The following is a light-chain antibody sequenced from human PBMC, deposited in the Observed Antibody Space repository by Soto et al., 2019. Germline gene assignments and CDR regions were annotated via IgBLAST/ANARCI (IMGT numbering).Light chain of an antibody. Sequence: EIVLTQSPGTLSLSPGERATLSCRASQSVSSNYLAWYQQKPGQAPRLLIYGASSRATGIPDRFSGSGSGTDFPLTISRLEPEDFAVYYCQQYGSSPHTFGQGAKLEIK. CDR1: QSVSSNY. J-gene: IGKJ2*01. CDR3: QQYGSSPHT. CDR2: GAS. V-gene: IGKV3-20*01.